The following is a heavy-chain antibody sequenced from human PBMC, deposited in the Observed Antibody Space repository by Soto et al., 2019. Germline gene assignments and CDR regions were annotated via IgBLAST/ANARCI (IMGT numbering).Heavy chain of an antibody. V-gene: IGHV1-69*02. Sequence: QVQLVQSGAEVKKPGSSVKVSCKASGGTFSSYTISWVRQAPGQGLEWMGRIIPILGIANYAQKFQGRVTITADKSTSTAYMELSSLRSEDTAVYYCARGDHYYDSSGSYPGDYWGQGTLVTVSS. D-gene: IGHD3-22*01. CDR3: ARGDHYYDSSGSYPGDY. J-gene: IGHJ4*02. CDR2: IIPILGIA. CDR1: GGTFSSYT.